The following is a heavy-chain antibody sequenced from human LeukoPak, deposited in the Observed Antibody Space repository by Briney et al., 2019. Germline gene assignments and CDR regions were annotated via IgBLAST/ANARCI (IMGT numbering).Heavy chain of an antibody. D-gene: IGHD2-15*01. Sequence: SVTVSCKASGYTFTSYAISWVRQAPGQGLEWMGRIIPILGIANYAQKFQGRVTITADKSTSTAYMELSSLRSEDTAVYYCARVLLDCSGGSCYSGGYYFDYWGQGTLVTVSS. CDR2: IIPILGIA. J-gene: IGHJ4*02. CDR3: ARVLLDCSGGSCYSGGYYFDY. V-gene: IGHV1-69*04. CDR1: GYTFTSYA.